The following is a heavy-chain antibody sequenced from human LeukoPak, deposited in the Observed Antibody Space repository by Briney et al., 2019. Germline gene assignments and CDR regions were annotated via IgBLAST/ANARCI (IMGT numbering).Heavy chain of an antibody. J-gene: IGHJ4*02. Sequence: PSETLSLTCTVSGGSISSHYWSWIRQPPGKRLEWIGYMFYGGSTTYNSSLKSRVTISVDTSKNQFSLKLSSVTAADTAVYYCAGSYSGSYSGYWGQGTLVTVSS. D-gene: IGHD1-26*01. CDR2: MFYGGST. CDR3: AGSYSGSYSGY. CDR1: GGSISSHY. V-gene: IGHV4-59*08.